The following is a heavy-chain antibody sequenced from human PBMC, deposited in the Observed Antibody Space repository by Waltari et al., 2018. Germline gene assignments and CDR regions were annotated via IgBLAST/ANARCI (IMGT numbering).Heavy chain of an antibody. Sequence: QVQLVQSGAEVKKPGASVKVSCKVSGYTLTELSMHWVRQAPGKGLEWMGGFDPEDVETIYAQKFQGRVTMTEDTATDTAYMELSSLRSEDTAVYYCATGGNSGSYYDYYYGMDVWGQGTTVTVSS. J-gene: IGHJ6*02. V-gene: IGHV1-24*01. CDR1: GYTLTELS. CDR3: ATGGNSGSYYDYYYGMDV. D-gene: IGHD1-26*01. CDR2: FDPEDVET.